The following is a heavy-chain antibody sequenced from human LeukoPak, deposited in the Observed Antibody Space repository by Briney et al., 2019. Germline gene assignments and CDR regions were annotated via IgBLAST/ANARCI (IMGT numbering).Heavy chain of an antibody. J-gene: IGHJ6*03. D-gene: IGHD1-26*01. CDR1: GYTLTSYD. CDR2: MNPNSGNT. Sequence: ASVKVSCKASGYTLTSYDINWVRQAPGQRLECMGWMNPNSGNTGYAQKFQGRVTMTRNTSISTAYMELSSLRSEDTAVYYCARAPEWGKANYYYYMDVWGKGTTVTVSS. V-gene: IGHV1-8*01. CDR3: ARAPEWGKANYYYYMDV.